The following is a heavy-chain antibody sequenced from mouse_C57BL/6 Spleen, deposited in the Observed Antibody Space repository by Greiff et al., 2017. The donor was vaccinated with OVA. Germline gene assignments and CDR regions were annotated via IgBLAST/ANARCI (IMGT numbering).Heavy chain of an antibody. D-gene: IGHD1-1*01. CDR1: GYTFTDYY. Sequence: VQLQQSGPELVKPGASVKISCKASGYTFTDYYMNWVKQSHGKSLEWIGDINPNNGGTSYNQKFKGKATLTVDKSSSTAYMELRSLTSEDSAVYYCARRYYGSPFAYWGQGTLVTVSA. V-gene: IGHV1-26*01. CDR3: ARRYYGSPFAY. CDR2: INPNNGGT. J-gene: IGHJ3*01.